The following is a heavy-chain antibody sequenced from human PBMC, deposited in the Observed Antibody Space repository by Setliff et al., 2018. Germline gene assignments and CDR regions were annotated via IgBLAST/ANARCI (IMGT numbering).Heavy chain of an antibody. CDR2: INHSGST. D-gene: IGHD3-10*01. J-gene: IGHJ6*02. Sequence: SETLSLTCAVYGGSFSGYYWSWIRQPPGKGLEWIGEINHSGSTNYNPSLKSRVTISVDTAKNQFSLKLSSVTAADTAVYYCARSTYYYGSGSQVPYYYYYGMDVWGQGTTVTVSS. V-gene: IGHV4-34*01. CDR1: GGSFSGYY. CDR3: ARSTYYYGSGSQVPYYYYYGMDV.